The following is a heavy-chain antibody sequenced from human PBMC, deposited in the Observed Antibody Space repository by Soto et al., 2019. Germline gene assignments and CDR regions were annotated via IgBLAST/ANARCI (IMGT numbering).Heavy chain of an antibody. CDR3: AGGGRGDYVWGSYRSLGAFDI. CDR1: GGTFSSYA. J-gene: IGHJ3*02. CDR2: IIPIFGTA. V-gene: IGHV1-69*13. D-gene: IGHD3-16*02. Sequence: SVKVSCKASGGTFSSYAISWVRQAPGQGLEWMGGIIPIFGTANYAQKFQGRVTITADESTSTAYMELSSLRSEDTAVYYCAGGGRGDYVWGSYRSLGAFDIWGQGTMVTVSS.